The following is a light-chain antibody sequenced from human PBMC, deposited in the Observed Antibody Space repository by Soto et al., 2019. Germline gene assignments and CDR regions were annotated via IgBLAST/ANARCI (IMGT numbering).Light chain of an antibody. J-gene: IGLJ2*01. CDR1: NIGSKS. Sequence: SYELTQPPPVSVAPGQTARITCGGNNIGSKSVHWYQQKPGQAPVLVVYDDRDRPSGIPERFSGSNSGNTATLTISRVEAGDEADYYCQVWDSSSDHVIFGGGTKVTVL. CDR2: DDR. CDR3: QVWDSSSDHVI. V-gene: IGLV3-21*02.